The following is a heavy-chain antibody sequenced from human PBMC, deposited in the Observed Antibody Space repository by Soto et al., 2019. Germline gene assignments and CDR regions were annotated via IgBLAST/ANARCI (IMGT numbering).Heavy chain of an antibody. D-gene: IGHD2-21*02. Sequence: QVQLVESGGGVVQPGRSLRLSCAASAFTFSRYTLHWVRQAPGKGLEWVALITYDGSKKYYPDSVKSRFTISRDKSKNTLYLQMNSLRAEDTAVYYCAPDPPPGLGGDCYPGWGEGTLVTVSS. CDR3: APDPPPGLGGDCYPG. J-gene: IGHJ1*01. CDR2: ITYDGSKK. V-gene: IGHV3-30-3*01. CDR1: AFTFSRYT.